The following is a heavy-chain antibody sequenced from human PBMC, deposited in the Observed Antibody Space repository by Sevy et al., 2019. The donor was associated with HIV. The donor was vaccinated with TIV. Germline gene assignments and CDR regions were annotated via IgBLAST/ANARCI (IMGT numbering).Heavy chain of an antibody. CDR2: IKSKTDGGTT. V-gene: IGHV3-15*01. J-gene: IGHJ3*02. CDR1: GFTFSNAW. Sequence: GGSLRLSCAASGFTFSNAWMSWVRQAPGKGLEWVGRIKSKTDGGTTDYAAPVKGRFTNSRDDSKNTLYLQMNSLKAEDTAVYYCTTQLEMTVNDIWGQGTMVTVSS. D-gene: IGHD4-17*01. CDR3: TTQLEMTVNDI.